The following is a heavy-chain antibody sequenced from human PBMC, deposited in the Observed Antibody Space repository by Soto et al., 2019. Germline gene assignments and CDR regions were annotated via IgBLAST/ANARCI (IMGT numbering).Heavy chain of an antibody. CDR1: GGTFSSYA. Sequence: SVKVSCKASGGTFSSYAISWVRQAPGQGLEWMGGIIPIFGTANYAQKFQGRVTITADESTSTAYMELSSLRSEDTAVYYCAREAVLVPAAISSTYYYGMDVWGQGTTVTVSS. J-gene: IGHJ6*02. CDR2: IIPIFGTA. D-gene: IGHD2-2*01. V-gene: IGHV1-69*13. CDR3: AREAVLVPAAISSTYYYGMDV.